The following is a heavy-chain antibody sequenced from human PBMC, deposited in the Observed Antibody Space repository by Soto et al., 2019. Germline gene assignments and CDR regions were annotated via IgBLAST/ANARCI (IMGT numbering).Heavy chain of an antibody. V-gene: IGHV3-74*01. CDR2: IDNAGTDS. CDR1: GFTLSGRS. J-gene: IGHJ6*04. Sequence: EVQLVESGGGLVQPGGSLRLSCAASGFTLSGRSMHWVRQAPGKGLVWVSGIDNAGTDSTYADSVKGRFTSSRDNAKNLLYLQMNSLRVEDTAVYYCARAWFGPDVWGKGTTVNLSS. D-gene: IGHD3-10*01. CDR3: ARAWFGPDV.